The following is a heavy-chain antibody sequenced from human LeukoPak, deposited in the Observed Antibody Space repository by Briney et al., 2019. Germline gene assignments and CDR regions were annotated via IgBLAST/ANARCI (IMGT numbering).Heavy chain of an antibody. Sequence: SSQTLSLTCAISGDSVSTNSATWTWLRQSPSRGLEWLGRTYYRSKWSNDYAVSMKSRITINPDTSKNQFSLQLNSVTPEDTAVYYCARLVGASWFDSWGQGTLVTVSS. D-gene: IGHD1-26*01. J-gene: IGHJ5*01. CDR1: GDSVSTNSAT. CDR3: ARLVGASWFDS. V-gene: IGHV6-1*01. CDR2: TYYRSKWSN.